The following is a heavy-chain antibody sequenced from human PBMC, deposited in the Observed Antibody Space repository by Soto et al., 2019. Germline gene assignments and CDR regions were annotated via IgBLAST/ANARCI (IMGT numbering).Heavy chain of an antibody. D-gene: IGHD6-13*01. Sequence: SETLSLTCTVSGGSISSYYWSWIRQPPGKGLEWIGYIYYSGSTNYNPSLKSRVTISVDTSKNQFSLKLSSVTAADTAVYYCARVRTAAAWFDPWGQGTQVTVSS. CDR2: IYYSGST. V-gene: IGHV4-59*01. CDR3: ARVRTAAAWFDP. J-gene: IGHJ5*02. CDR1: GGSISSYY.